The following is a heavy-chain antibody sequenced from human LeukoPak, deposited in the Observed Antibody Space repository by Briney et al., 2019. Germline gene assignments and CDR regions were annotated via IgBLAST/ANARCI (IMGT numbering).Heavy chain of an antibody. Sequence: GGSLRLSCTASGFTVSNNYMTWVRQAPGKGLESVSVINDGGRTFYADSVKGRFTISRDNTKNMLYLQMSSLRAEDTAVYYCAGAPETGHWGQGTLVTVSS. V-gene: IGHV3-66*01. CDR3: AGAPETGH. D-gene: IGHD5-24*01. CDR2: INDGGRT. J-gene: IGHJ4*02. CDR1: GFTVSNNY.